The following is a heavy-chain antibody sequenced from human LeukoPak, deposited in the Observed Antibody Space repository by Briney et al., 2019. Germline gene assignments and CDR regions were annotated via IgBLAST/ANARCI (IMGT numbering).Heavy chain of an antibody. V-gene: IGHV4-59*08. D-gene: IGHD3-9*01. Sequence: SETLSLTCTVSGGSISSYYWSWIRQPPGKGLEWIGYIYYSGSTNYNPSLKSRVTISVDTSKNQFSLKLTSVTAADTAVYYCARGMYYDILTGLPNWFDPLGPGNPGHRLL. CDR1: GGSISSYY. J-gene: IGHJ5*02. CDR2: IYYSGST. CDR3: ARGMYYDILTGLPNWFDP.